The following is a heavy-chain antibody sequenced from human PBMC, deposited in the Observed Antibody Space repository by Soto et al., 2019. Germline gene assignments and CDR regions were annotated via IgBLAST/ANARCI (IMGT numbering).Heavy chain of an antibody. CDR3: ARGPSTVATWLDY. CDR1: VLTFSNYS. V-gene: IGHV3-64*02. CDR2: ISGNGFST. J-gene: IGHJ4*02. D-gene: IGHD4-17*01. Sequence: GGDLRLCDEASVLTFSNYSMNWVRQAPGKGLEYVSAISGNGFSTYYGDSVRGRFIISRDNSKNTLYLQMGSLRAEDMAVYYCARGPSTVATWLDYWGQGT.